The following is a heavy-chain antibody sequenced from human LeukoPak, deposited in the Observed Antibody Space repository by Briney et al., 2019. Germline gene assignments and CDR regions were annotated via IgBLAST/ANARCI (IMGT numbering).Heavy chain of an antibody. Sequence: GGSLRLSXAASGFTFGNYDVHWLRQAPGKGLEWVAFIRYDGSNKYYADSVRGRFTISRDNSKNTLYLQMNSLRAEDTAIYYCAKDQAVAGHPLDYWGQGTLVTVSS. CDR1: GFTFGNYD. CDR3: AKDQAVAGHPLDY. V-gene: IGHV3-30*02. D-gene: IGHD6-19*01. CDR2: IRYDGSNK. J-gene: IGHJ4*02.